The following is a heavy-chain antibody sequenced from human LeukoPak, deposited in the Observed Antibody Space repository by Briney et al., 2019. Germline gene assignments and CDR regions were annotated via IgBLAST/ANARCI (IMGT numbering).Heavy chain of an antibody. CDR1: GFTFSDRS. D-gene: IGHD2/OR15-2a*01. V-gene: IGHV3-48*01. J-gene: IGHJ4*02. Sequence: GGSLRLSCVASGFTFSDRSMNWVRQTPGKGLEWISCINKKSDSIYYADSVKGRFTISRDNAKNSLYLQMNSLIAEDTAVYYCARGDTTAWDFDSWGQGTLVTVSS. CDR3: ARGDTTAWDFDS. CDR2: INKKSDSI.